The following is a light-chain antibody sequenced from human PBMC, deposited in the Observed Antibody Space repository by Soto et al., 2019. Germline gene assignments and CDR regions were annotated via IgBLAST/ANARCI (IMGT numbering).Light chain of an antibody. CDR1: ESVRHY. V-gene: IGKV3-11*01. J-gene: IGKJ2*01. CDR3: QHRDNWSYI. CDR2: DAS. Sequence: EIVLTQSPATLSLSPGERATLSCRASESVRHYVAWYQQKPGQAPRLLIYDASTRATGIPASFSGSGSGTDYPLSISSLEAEDCAVYYCQHRDNWSYIFGQGTKLEMK.